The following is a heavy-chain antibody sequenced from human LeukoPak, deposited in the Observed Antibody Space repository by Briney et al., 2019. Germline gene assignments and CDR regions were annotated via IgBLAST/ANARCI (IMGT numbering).Heavy chain of an antibody. CDR3: ARYGSGSYQYYFDY. J-gene: IGHJ4*02. D-gene: IGHD3-10*01. V-gene: IGHV1-45*02. Sequence: SVKVSCKASGYTFTYRYLHWVRQAPGQALEWMGWITPFNGNTNYAQKFQDRVTITRDRSMSTAYMELGSLRSEDTAMYYCARYGSGSYQYYFDYWGQGTLVTVSS. CDR1: GYTFTYRY. CDR2: ITPFNGNT.